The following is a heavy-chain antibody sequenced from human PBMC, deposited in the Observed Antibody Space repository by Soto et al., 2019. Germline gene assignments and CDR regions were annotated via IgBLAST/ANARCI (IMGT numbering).Heavy chain of an antibody. D-gene: IGHD1-1*01. CDR1: GVSVRSYT. CDR2: VFSSVSA. J-gene: IGHJ4*02. Sequence: SDTLSLTCIVSGVSVRSYTWSWVRQPANKGLEWIGRVFSSVSATYNPSLKSRVSISMDTPENRISLKLDSVTAADAGVYFCARDGMTTRDSWGRGTLATVSS. V-gene: IGHV4-4*07. CDR3: ARDGMTTRDS.